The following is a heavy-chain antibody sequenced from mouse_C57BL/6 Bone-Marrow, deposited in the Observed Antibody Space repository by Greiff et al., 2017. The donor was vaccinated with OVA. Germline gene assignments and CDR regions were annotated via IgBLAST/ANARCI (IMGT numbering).Heavy chain of an antibody. D-gene: IGHD2-4*01. CDR2: IDPEAGET. CDR1: GFNIKDYY. V-gene: IGHV14-2*01. J-gene: IGHJ3*01. Sequence: VQLQQSGAELVKPGASVKLSCTASGFNIKDYYMHWVKQRTEQGLEWIGRIDPEAGETKYAPKFQGKATITADTSSNTAYLQLSILTSEDTAVYYCARGDYDPPFAYWGQGTLVTVSA. CDR3: ARGDYDPPFAY.